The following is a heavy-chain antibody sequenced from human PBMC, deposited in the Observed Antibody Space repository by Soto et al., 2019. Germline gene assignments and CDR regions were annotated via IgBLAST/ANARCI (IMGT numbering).Heavy chain of an antibody. CDR2: IKSTTDGGTT. CDR3: TADHGTSWNDY. J-gene: IGHJ4*01. Sequence: GGSLRLSCAASGFTFSNAWMNWVRQAPGKGLEWVAHIKSTTDGGTTDYAAPVKGRFTISRDDSKNTLYLQMNSLKTADTAVYYCTADHGTSWNDYWGLGTLVTVSS. D-gene: IGHD1-1*01. CDR1: GFTFSNAW. V-gene: IGHV3-15*07.